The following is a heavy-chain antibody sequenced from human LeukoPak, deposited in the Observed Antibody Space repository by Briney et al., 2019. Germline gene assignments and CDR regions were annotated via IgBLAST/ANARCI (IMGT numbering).Heavy chain of an antibody. CDR2: IIPIFGTA. D-gene: IGHD6-13*01. Sequence: SVKVSCKASGGTFSSYAISWVRQAPGQGLEWMGEIIPIFGTANYAQKFQGRVTITADESTSTAYMELSSLRSEDTAVYYCARKAAAGTFEYFQHWGQGTLVTVSS. CDR1: GGTFSSYA. J-gene: IGHJ1*01. V-gene: IGHV1-69*13. CDR3: ARKAAAGTFEYFQH.